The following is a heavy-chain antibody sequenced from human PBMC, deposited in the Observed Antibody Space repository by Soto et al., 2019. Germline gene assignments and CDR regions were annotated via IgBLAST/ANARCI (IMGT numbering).Heavy chain of an antibody. CDR1: GYTFTSYY. CDR3: AREVVGVETTRTYGMDV. V-gene: IGHV1-46*01. CDR2: INPSGGST. D-gene: IGHD2-2*01. Sequence: ASVKVSCNASGYTFTSYYMHWVRQAPGQGLEWMGIINPSGGSTSYAQKLQGRVTMTRDTSTSTVYMELSSLRSEDTAVYYCAREVVGVETTRTYGMDVWGQGTTVTVSS. J-gene: IGHJ6*02.